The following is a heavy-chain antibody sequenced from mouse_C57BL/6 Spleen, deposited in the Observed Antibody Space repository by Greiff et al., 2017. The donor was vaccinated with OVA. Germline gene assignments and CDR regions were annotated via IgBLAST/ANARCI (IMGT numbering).Heavy chain of an antibody. V-gene: IGHV1-69*01. CDR1: GYTFTSYW. CDR2: IDPSDSYT. CDR3: ARSEFRGFDY. J-gene: IGHJ2*01. Sequence: QVQLKQPGAELVMPGASVKLSCKASGYTFTSYWMHWVKQRPGQGLEWIGEIDPSDSYTNYNQKFKGKSTLTVDKSSSTAYMQLSSLTSEDSAVYYCARSEFRGFDYWGQGTTLTVSS.